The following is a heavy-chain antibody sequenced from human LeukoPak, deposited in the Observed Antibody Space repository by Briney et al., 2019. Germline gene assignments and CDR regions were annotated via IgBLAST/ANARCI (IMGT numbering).Heavy chain of an antibody. D-gene: IGHD6-19*01. V-gene: IGHV3-23*01. Sequence: GGSLRLSCAASGFTFSSYAMTWVRQAPGKGLEWVPGISGSGGSTYYADSVKGRFTMSRDNSKNTLYLHMNSLRAEDTAVYSCAKGKVAGVSYYGMDVWGQGTTVTVSS. CDR2: ISGSGGST. CDR1: GFTFSSYA. CDR3: AKGKVAGVSYYGMDV. J-gene: IGHJ6*02.